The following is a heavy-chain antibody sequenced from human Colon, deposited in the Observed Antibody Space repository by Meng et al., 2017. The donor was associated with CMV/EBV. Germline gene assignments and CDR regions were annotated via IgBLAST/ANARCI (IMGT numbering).Heavy chain of an antibody. CDR2: INPHSGDT. CDR1: GYPFIAYF. J-gene: IGHJ3*02. V-gene: IGHV1-2*02. Sequence: ASVKVSCKSSGYPFIAYFIHWVRQAPGQGLEWMGWINPHSGDTNYAPRLQGRVTMTRDTSINTTYMELSSLRSDDTAVYYCARSRDIVIVEATQAVFDIWGQGTMVTVSS. D-gene: IGHD2/OR15-2a*01. CDR3: ARSRDIVIVEATQAVFDI.